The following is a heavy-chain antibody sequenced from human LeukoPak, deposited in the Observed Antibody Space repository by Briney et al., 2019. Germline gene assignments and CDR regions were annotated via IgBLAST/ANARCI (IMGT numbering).Heavy chain of an antibody. D-gene: IGHD3-16*01. CDR1: GFTFSDYY. J-gene: IGHJ4*02. V-gene: IGHV3-11*01. CDR2: ISGTDNTT. CDR3: ARDGLRLGELAFDY. Sequence: AGTLRLSCAASGFTFSDYYMTWIRQAPGKGLEWVSYISGTDNTTYYADSVKGRFTISRDNAKNSLFLQMNSLRAEDTAVYYCARDGLRLGELAFDYWGQGTLVTVSS.